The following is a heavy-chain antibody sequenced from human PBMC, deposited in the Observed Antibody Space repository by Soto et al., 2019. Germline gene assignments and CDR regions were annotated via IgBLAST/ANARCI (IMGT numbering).Heavy chain of an antibody. CDR1: GFTFGDYA. J-gene: IGHJ6*02. Sequence: EVQLVESGGGWVQPGRSLRLSCAASGFTFGDYAMHWVRQAPGKGLEWVSSMTRNGGTVNYADSVRGRFTISRDNAKNSLYLQMSSLRAEDTAFYYCAKDRWGVGATPPHYYHGMDVWGQGTTVTVSS. D-gene: IGHD1-26*01. CDR3: AKDRWGVGATPPHYYHGMDV. CDR2: MTRNGGTV. V-gene: IGHV3-9*01.